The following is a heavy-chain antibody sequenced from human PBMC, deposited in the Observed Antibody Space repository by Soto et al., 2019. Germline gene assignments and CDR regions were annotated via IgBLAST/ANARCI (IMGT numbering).Heavy chain of an antibody. CDR2: INHSGST. V-gene: IGHV4-34*01. CDR1: GGSFSGYY. J-gene: IGHJ4*02. D-gene: IGHD5-12*01. Sequence: SETLSLTCAVYGGSFSGYYWSWIRQPPGKGLEWIGEINHSGSTNYNPSLKSRVTISVDTSKNQFSLKLSSVTAADTAVYYCARGRWLRSSFDYWGQGTLVTVS. CDR3: ARGRWLRSSFDY.